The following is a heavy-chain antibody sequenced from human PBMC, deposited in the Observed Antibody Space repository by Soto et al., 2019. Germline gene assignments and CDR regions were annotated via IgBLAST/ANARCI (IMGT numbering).Heavy chain of an antibody. CDR1: GGTFSSYA. J-gene: IGHJ3*02. CDR2: IIPIFGTA. D-gene: IGHD3-22*01. V-gene: IGHV1-69*06. CDR3: ARGYYYDSSGYSDAFGI. Sequence: RASVKVSCKASGGTFSSYAISWVRQAPGQGLEWMGGIIPIFGTANYAQKFQGRVTITADKSTSTAYMELSSLRSEDTAVYYCARGYYYDSSGYSDAFGIWGQGAMVTVSS.